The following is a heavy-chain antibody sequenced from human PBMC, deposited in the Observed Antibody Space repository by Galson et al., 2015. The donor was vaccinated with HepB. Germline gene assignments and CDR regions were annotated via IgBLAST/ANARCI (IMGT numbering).Heavy chain of an antibody. D-gene: IGHD6-19*01. V-gene: IGHV5-10-1*01. CDR3: ARGSSGWYYFDY. Sequence: QSGAEVKKPGESLRISCKGSGHSFTSYWISWVRQMPGKGLEWMGRIDPSDSYINYSPSFQGHVTISADKSISTAYLQWSSLKASDTAMYYCARGSSGWYYFDYWGQGTLVTVSS. CDR2: IDPSDSYI. J-gene: IGHJ4*02. CDR1: GHSFTSYW.